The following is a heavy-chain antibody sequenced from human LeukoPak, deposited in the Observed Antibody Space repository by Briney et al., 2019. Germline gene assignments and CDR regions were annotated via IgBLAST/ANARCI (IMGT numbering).Heavy chain of an antibody. J-gene: IGHJ4*02. CDR3: ARTAGSGSYYPLDY. CDR2: IYYSGST. D-gene: IGHD3-10*01. V-gene: IGHV4-59*01. Sequence: PSETLSLTCTVSGGSISSYYWSWIRQPPGKGLEWIGYIYYSGSTNYNPSLKSRVTISVDTSKNQFSLKLSSMTAADTAVYCCARTAGSGSYYPLDYWGQGTLVTVSS. CDR1: GGSISSYY.